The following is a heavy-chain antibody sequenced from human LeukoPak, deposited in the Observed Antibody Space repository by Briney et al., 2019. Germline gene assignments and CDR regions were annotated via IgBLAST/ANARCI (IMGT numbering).Heavy chain of an antibody. CDR3: ARRGPWVAAGGRDPSGYYYALDV. D-gene: IGHD6-13*01. V-gene: IGHV1-3*01. Sequence: ASVKVSCKASGYTFTSYAMHWVRQAPGQRLEWMGWINAGNGNTKYSQKFQGRVTITRDTSASTAYMELSSLRSEDTAVYYCARRGPWVAAGGRDPSGYYYALDVWGQGTTVTVSS. CDR1: GYTFTSYA. J-gene: IGHJ6*02. CDR2: INAGNGNT.